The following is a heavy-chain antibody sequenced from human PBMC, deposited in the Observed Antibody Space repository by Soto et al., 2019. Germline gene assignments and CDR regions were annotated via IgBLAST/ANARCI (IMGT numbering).Heavy chain of an antibody. Sequence: PSETLSLTCTVSGGSITSSNYYWGWIRQPPGKGLEWIGNVYYNGFTYYNPSLKSRVTISVDTSKNQFSLKLSSVTAADTAVYYCARDRPSGMRSGMDVWGQGTTVTVSS. CDR1: GGSITSSNYY. D-gene: IGHD1-20*01. CDR3: ARDRPSGMRSGMDV. J-gene: IGHJ6*02. CDR2: VYYNGFT. V-gene: IGHV4-39*07.